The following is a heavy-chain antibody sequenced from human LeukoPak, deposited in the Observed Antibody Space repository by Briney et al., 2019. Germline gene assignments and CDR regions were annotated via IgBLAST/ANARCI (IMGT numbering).Heavy chain of an antibody. CDR1: GYTFTGYY. Sequence: ASVKVSCKASGYTFTGYYRHWVRQAPGQGLEWMGWINPNSGGTNYAQKFQGRVTMTRDTSISTAYMELSRLRSDDTAVYYCARGGRYCSGGSCYQDYWGQGTLVTVSS. J-gene: IGHJ4*02. CDR3: ARGGRYCSGGSCYQDY. CDR2: INPNSGGT. D-gene: IGHD2-15*01. V-gene: IGHV1-2*02.